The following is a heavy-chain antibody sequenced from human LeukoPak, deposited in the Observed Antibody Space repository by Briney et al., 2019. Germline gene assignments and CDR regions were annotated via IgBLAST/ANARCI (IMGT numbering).Heavy chain of an antibody. CDR1: GFTFSSYW. Sequence: QAGGSLRLSCAASGFTFSSYWMHWVRQAPGKGLEWVSYISSSSSTIYYADSVKGRFTISRDNSKNTLYLQMNSLRAEDTAVYYCARVRTPFLWFGELEGPFGNDAFDIWGQGTMVTVSS. CDR3: ARVRTPFLWFGELEGPFGNDAFDI. CDR2: ISSSSSTI. D-gene: IGHD3-10*01. J-gene: IGHJ3*02. V-gene: IGHV3-48*01.